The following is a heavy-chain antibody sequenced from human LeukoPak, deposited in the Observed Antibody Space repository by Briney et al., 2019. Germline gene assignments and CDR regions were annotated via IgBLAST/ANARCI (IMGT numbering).Heavy chain of an antibody. CDR2: IKQDGSEK. CDR3: ARDNPLDSNYPEGYYYYYMDV. D-gene: IGHD4-11*01. V-gene: IGHV3-7*01. CDR1: GFTFSNYW. J-gene: IGHJ6*03. Sequence: GGSLRLSCAASGFTFSNYWMSWVRQAPGKGLEWVANIKQDGSEKYYVDSVKGRLTISRDNAKNSLYLQMNSLRAEDTAVYYCARDNPLDSNYPEGYYYYYMDVWGKGTTVTVSS.